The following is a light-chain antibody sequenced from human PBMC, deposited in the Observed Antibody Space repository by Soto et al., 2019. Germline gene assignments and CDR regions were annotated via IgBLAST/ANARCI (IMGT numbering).Light chain of an antibody. Sequence: QSALTQPASVSGSPGQSITISCTGTSSDIGIYNYVSWYQQHPGKAPKLMICEVSNRPSGVSSRFSGSKSGNTAALTISGLRAEDEADYYCTSFTTTNIWVFGGGTQLTVL. CDR3: TSFTTTNIWV. V-gene: IGLV2-14*01. J-gene: IGLJ3*02. CDR2: EVS. CDR1: SSDIGIYNY.